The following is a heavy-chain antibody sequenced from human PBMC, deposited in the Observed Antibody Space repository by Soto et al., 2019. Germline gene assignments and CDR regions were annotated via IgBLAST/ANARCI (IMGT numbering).Heavy chain of an antibody. CDR1: GDSVSSNSAA. Sequence: PSQTLSLTCVISGDSVSSNSAAWNWIRQSPSRGLEWLGRTYYRSKWYNDYAVSVKSRITINPDTSKNQFSLQLNSVTPEDTAVYYCARDREFTVTYYYYYGMDVWGQGTTVTVSS. J-gene: IGHJ6*02. D-gene: IGHD4-17*01. CDR3: ARDREFTVTYYYYYGMDV. V-gene: IGHV6-1*01. CDR2: TYYRSKWYN.